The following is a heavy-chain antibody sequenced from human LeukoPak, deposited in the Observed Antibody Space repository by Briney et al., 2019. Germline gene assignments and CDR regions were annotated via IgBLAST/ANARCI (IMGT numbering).Heavy chain of an antibody. Sequence: SETLSLTCIVSGYSISSGDYWGWIRQPPGKGLDWIGSFSHGENTYYNPSLKSRVTISVDTSKSHFSLTLTSVTAADTALYYCATGRQYGSGLGTGYYFDSWGQGTLVTVSS. D-gene: IGHD6-19*01. J-gene: IGHJ4*02. V-gene: IGHV4-38-2*02. CDR2: FSHGENT. CDR3: ATGRQYGSGLGTGYYFDS. CDR1: GYSISSGDY.